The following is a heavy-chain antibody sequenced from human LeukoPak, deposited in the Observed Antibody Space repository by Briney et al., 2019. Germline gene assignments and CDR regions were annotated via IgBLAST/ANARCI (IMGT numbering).Heavy chain of an antibody. D-gene: IGHD3-10*01. CDR1: GYRFTGYY. V-gene: IGHV1-2*02. J-gene: IGHJ4*02. Sequence: GTSVKVSCKASGYRFTGYYIHWVRQSPGQGLEWMGWINPNSGDTNYAQKFQGRVTMTRDTSISTAYMELSRLRSDDTAVYYCARVLGYYGSGSYLYYFDYWGQGTLVTVSS. CDR2: INPNSGDT. CDR3: ARVLGYYGSGSYLYYFDY.